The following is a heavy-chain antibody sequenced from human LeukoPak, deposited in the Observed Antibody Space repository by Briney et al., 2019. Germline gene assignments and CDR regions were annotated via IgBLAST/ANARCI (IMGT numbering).Heavy chain of an antibody. J-gene: IGHJ4*02. Sequence: GSLRLSCIASRFTFSNYGMHWVRQAPGKGLEWVAVISYDGSNKYYADSVKGRFTISRDNSKNTLYLQMNSLRAEDTAVYYCAKGSYYDSRALASSGFDYWAREPWSPSPQ. D-gene: IGHD3-22*01. CDR1: RFTFSNYG. CDR3: AKGSYYDSRALASSGFDY. V-gene: IGHV3-30*18. CDR2: ISYDGSNK.